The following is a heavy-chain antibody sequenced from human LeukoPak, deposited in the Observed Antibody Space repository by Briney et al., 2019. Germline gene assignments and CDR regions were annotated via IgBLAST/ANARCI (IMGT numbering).Heavy chain of an antibody. CDR1: GYTFTSYY. Sequence: ASVKVSCKASGYTFTSYYMHWVRQAPGQGLEWMGIINPSGGSTSYAQKFQGRVTMTRDTSTSTGYMELSSLRSEDTAVYYCARGAYYDFHYYSYYMDVWGKGTTVTVSS. CDR2: INPSGGST. CDR3: ARGAYYDFHYYSYYMDV. D-gene: IGHD3-3*01. V-gene: IGHV1-46*01. J-gene: IGHJ6*03.